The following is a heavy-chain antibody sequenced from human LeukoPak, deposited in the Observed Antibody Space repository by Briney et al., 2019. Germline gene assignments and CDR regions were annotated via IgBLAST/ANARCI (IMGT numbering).Heavy chain of an antibody. J-gene: IGHJ4*02. D-gene: IGHD1-1*01. Sequence: VASVKVSCKASGYTFTTYGISWVRQAPGQGLEWMGWTSAYNDKTKYAQKLEGRVTMTTDTSTSTAYMEMRSLRSDDTAVYYCARGTYFDYWGQGTLVTVSS. CDR1: GYTFTTYG. CDR2: TSAYNDKT. CDR3: ARGTYFDY. V-gene: IGHV1-18*01.